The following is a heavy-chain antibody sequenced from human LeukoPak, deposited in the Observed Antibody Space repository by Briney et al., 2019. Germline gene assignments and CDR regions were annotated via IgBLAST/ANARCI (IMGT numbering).Heavy chain of an antibody. J-gene: IGHJ4*02. CDR3: ARGTMNLDY. CDR2: FDPEDGET. Sequence: VASVKVSCKVSGYTLTELSMHWVRQAPGKGLEWMGGFDPEDGETIYAQKFQGRVTMTEDTSTDTAYMELSRLTSDDTAVYYCARGTMNLDYWGQGTLVSVSS. CDR1: GYTLTELS. V-gene: IGHV1-24*01. D-gene: IGHD3-22*01.